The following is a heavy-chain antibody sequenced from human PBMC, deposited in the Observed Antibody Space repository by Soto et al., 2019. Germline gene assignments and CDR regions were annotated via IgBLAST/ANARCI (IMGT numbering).Heavy chain of an antibody. CDR1: GYTFTTYD. Sequence: QVHVEQSGAELQKPGASVKVSCKTSGYTFTTYDIHWASQAPGQVLEWMGWINTGNVNTKYSQKFQGRVTITRDTSATTAYMELSSLTSDDTAVYYGAKVLRAKITPLAPDRDAFEVWGQGKMVTVS. CDR3: AKVLRAKITPLAPDRDAFEV. CDR2: INTGNVNT. J-gene: IGHJ3*01. D-gene: IGHD1-20*01. V-gene: IGHV1-3*04.